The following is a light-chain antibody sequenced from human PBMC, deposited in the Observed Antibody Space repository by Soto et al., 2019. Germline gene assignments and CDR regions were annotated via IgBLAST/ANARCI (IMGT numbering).Light chain of an antibody. CDR1: QTVISY. CDR2: AAS. CDR3: QQNYSATWT. J-gene: IGKJ1*01. V-gene: IGKV1-39*01. Sequence: DIQLTQSPSSLSSSVGDRVTITCRASQTVISYLNWYQQKPGQAPKLLIYAASSLQSGVPSRFSGSGSATDFTLTISSLQPEDFATYSCQQNYSATWTFGQGTKVDIK.